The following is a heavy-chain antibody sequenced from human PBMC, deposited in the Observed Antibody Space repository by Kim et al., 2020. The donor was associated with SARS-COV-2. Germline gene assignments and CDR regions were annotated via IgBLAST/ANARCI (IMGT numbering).Heavy chain of an antibody. CDR2: T. Sequence: TYYTPYLKSRVTISVDTSKNQFSLKLSSVTAADTAVYYCAGYCSSTSCPPWGQGTLVTVSS. J-gene: IGHJ5*02. D-gene: IGHD2-2*01. CDR3: AGYCSSTSCPP. V-gene: IGHV4-39*01.